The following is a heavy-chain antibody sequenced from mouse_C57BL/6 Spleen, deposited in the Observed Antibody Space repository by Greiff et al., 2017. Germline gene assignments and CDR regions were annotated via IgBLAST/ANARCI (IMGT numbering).Heavy chain of an antibody. Sequence: QVQLQQPGAELVKPGASVKLSCKASGYTFTSYWMHWVKQRPGQGLEWIGMIHPNSGSTNYNEKFKSKATLTVDKSSSTAYMQLSSLTSEDSAVXYCARRLYYDYDGFAYWGQGTLVTVSA. CDR1: GYTFTSYW. J-gene: IGHJ3*01. CDR2: IHPNSGST. V-gene: IGHV1-64*01. CDR3: ARRLYYDYDGFAY. D-gene: IGHD2-4*01.